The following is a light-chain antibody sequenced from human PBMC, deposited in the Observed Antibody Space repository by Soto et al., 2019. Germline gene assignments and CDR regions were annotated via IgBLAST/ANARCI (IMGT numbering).Light chain of an antibody. CDR1: QSIHNC. Sequence: DIQMTQSPSTLSASVGDRVTITCRASQSIHNCLAWYQQKPGKAPKLLIYKASSLESGVPSRFSGSGSGTEFTLTISSLQPDDFATYYCQQHNSYSQTFGRGTKVEIK. J-gene: IGKJ1*01. CDR2: KAS. V-gene: IGKV1-5*03. CDR3: QQHNSYSQT.